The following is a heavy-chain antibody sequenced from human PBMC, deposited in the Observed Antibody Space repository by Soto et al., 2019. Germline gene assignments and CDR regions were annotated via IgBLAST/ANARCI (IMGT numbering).Heavy chain of an antibody. V-gene: IGHV3-30*18. CDR3: AKASGCYDSSGYYSYYYYGMDV. CDR1: GFTFSSYG. CDR2: ILYDGSNK. D-gene: IGHD3-22*01. Sequence: QVQLVESGGGVVQPGRSLRLSCAASGFTFSSYGMHWVRQAPGKGLEWVAVILYDGSNKYYADSVKGRFTISRDNSKNTLYLQMNSLRAEDTAVYYGAKASGCYDSSGYYSYYYYGMDVWVQGTTVAVSS. J-gene: IGHJ6*02.